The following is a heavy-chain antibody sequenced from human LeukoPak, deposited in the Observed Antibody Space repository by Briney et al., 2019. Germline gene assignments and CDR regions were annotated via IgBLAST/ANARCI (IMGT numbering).Heavy chain of an antibody. J-gene: IGHJ5*02. Sequence: GGSLRLSCAASGFTFSNAWMCWVRHAPGKGLEWVGRINSKTDGGTTDYAALVKGRFTISRDSKNTLYLQLNSLKTEATAVYYCTTDYVVPAANYDGFDLWGQGTLVTVSS. CDR2: INSKTDGGTT. D-gene: IGHD2-2*01. V-gene: IGHV3-15*01. CDR3: TTDYVVPAANYDGFDL. CDR1: GFTFSNAW.